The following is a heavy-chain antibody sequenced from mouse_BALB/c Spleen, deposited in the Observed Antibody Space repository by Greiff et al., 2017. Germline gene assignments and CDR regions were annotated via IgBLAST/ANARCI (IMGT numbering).Heavy chain of an antibody. J-gene: IGHJ4*01. Sequence: EVQLQQSGAELVKPGASVKLSCTASGFNIKDTYMHWVKQRPEQGLEWIGRIDPANGNTKYDPKFQGKATITADTSSNTAYLQLSSLTSEDTAVYYCARSTMMSYYAMDYWGQGTSVTVSS. CDR2: IDPANGNT. CDR3: ARSTMMSYYAMDY. D-gene: IGHD2-4*01. CDR1: GFNIKDTY. V-gene: IGHV14-3*02.